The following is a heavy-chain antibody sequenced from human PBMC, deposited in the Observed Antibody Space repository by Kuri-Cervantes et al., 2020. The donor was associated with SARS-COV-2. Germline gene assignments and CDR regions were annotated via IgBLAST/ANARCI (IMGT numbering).Heavy chain of an antibody. V-gene: IGHV1-46*01. CDR1: GYTFTSYG. CDR3: ARNWLGYCSGGSCRYYYYYMDV. J-gene: IGHJ6*03. Sequence: ASVKVSCKASGYTFTSYGISWVRQAPGQGLEWMGIINPSGGSTSYAQKFQGRVTMTRDTSTSTVYMELSSLRSEDTAVYYCARNWLGYCSGGSCRYYYYYMDVWGKGTTVTVSS. D-gene: IGHD2-15*01. CDR2: INPSGGST.